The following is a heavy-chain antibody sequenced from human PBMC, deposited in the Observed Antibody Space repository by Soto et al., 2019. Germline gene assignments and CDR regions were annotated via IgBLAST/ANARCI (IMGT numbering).Heavy chain of an antibody. V-gene: IGHV3-7*04. CDR1: GFTFSSYW. CDR3: ARDSNIVVVPADTYYYYGMDV. Sequence: GGSLRLSCAASGFTFSSYWMSWVRQAPGKGLEWVANIKQDGSEKYYVDSVKGRFTISRDNAKNSLYLQMNSLRAEDTAVYYCARDSNIVVVPADTYYYYGMDVWGQGTTVTVS. J-gene: IGHJ6*02. CDR2: IKQDGSEK. D-gene: IGHD2-2*01.